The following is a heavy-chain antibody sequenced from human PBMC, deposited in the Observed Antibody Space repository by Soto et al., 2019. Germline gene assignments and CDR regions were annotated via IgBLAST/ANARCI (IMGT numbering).Heavy chain of an antibody. V-gene: IGHV3-48*02. J-gene: IGHJ6*02. CDR1: KFTFSTYS. Sequence: EVQLVESGGGLVQPGGSLRLSCAASKFTFSTYSMNWVRQAPGKGLEWVSYISSSSSPIYYADSVKGRFTISRDNAKNXLYLQMNSLGDEDRAWYYCARVPHASDPDRDGMDVWGQGTTVTVSS. CDR2: ISSSSSPI. CDR3: ARVPHASDPDRDGMDV. D-gene: IGHD1-26*01.